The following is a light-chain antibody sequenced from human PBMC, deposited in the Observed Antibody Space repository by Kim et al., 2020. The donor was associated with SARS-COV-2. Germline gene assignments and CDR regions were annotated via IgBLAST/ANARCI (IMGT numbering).Light chain of an antibody. J-gene: IGKJ2*01. Sequence: SASVGDRVTISCQASQYISSSLSWYQQRPGKAPKLLIFDASNLETGVPSRFSGRGSGTDFTFTISGLQPEDIATYYCQQFETVPYTFGQGTKLEI. CDR2: DAS. CDR3: QQFETVPYT. CDR1: QYISSS. V-gene: IGKV1-33*01.